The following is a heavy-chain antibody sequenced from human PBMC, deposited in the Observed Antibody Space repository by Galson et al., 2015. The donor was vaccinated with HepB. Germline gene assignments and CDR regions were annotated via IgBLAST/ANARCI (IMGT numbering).Heavy chain of an antibody. V-gene: IGHV3-15*07. CDR1: GFTFSNAW. Sequence: SLRLSCAASGFTFSNAWMNWVRQAPGKGLEWVGRIKSKTDGGTTDYAAPVKGRFTISRDDSKNTLYLQMNSLKTEDTAVYYCTTVAQRIHPIAAAGNYYYYGMDVWGQGTTVTVSS. CDR3: TTVAQRIHPIAAAGNYYYYGMDV. J-gene: IGHJ6*02. D-gene: IGHD6-13*01. CDR2: IKSKTDGGTT.